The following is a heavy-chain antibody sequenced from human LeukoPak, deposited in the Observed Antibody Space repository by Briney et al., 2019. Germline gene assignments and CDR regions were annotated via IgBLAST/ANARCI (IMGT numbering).Heavy chain of an antibody. V-gene: IGHV1-18*01. CDR3: ARDSRWLQSFPWLDETQYDY. CDR2: ISAYNGNT. Sequence: ASVKVSCKASGYTFTSYGISWVRQAPGQGLEWMGWISAYNGNTNYAQKLQGRVTMTTDTSTSTAYMELRSLRSDDTAVYYCARDSRWLQSFPWLDETQYDYWGQGTLVTVSS. J-gene: IGHJ4*02. D-gene: IGHD5-24*01. CDR1: GYTFTSYG.